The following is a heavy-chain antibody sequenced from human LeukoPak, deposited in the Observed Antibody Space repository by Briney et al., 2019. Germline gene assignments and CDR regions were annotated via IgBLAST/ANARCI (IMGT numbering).Heavy chain of an antibody. CDR2: IYTSGST. V-gene: IGHV4-4*07. Sequence: SETLSLTCTVSGGSISSYYWSWIRQPAGKGLEWIGRIYTSGSTNYNPSLKSRVTISVDTSKNQFSLKLSSVTAADTAVYYCARCAWDDGDSSSWYVDYWGQGTLVTVSS. CDR3: ARCAWDDGDSSSWYVDY. D-gene: IGHD6-13*01. CDR1: GGSISSYY. J-gene: IGHJ4*02.